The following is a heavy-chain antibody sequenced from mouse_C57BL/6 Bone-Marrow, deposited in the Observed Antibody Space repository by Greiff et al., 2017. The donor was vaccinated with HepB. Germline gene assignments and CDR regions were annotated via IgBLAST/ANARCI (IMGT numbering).Heavy chain of an antibody. CDR1: GFTFSSYA. D-gene: IGHD2-3*01. V-gene: IGHV5-4*01. J-gene: IGHJ2*01. Sequence: EVQLVESGGGLVKPGGSLKLSCAASGFTFSSYAMSWVRQTPEKRLEWVATISDGGSYTYYPDNVKGRFTISRDNAKNNLYLQMSHLKSEDTAMYYCARDGLLLDFDYWGQGTTLTVSS. CDR3: ARDGLLLDFDY. CDR2: ISDGGSYT.